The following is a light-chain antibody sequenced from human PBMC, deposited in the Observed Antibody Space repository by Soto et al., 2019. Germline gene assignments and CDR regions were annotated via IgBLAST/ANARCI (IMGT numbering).Light chain of an antibody. CDR3: QQRVHWPPLT. Sequence: ETVLTQSPATLSLSAGERATLSCRASQSINNYLAWFQQKPGQAPRLLIYDSSNRATGVPARFSGSGFGTDFTLTISSLEPADSAVYYCQQRVHWPPLTFGGGTKVEIK. J-gene: IGKJ4*01. V-gene: IGKV3-11*01. CDR2: DSS. CDR1: QSINNY.